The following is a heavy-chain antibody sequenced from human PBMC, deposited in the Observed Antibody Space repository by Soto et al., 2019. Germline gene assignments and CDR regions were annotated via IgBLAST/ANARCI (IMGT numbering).Heavy chain of an antibody. V-gene: IGHV6-1*01. CDR1: GDSVSSNGAC. Sequence: SQTLSLTCVISGDSVSSNGACWNWVRQSPSRGLQWLGRIYYRSKWFHDYAASVESRMAINPDTSRNQFSLQLNYVTPEDAAVYYCARVHCSAGTCLDGLDFWGQGTTVTVSS. J-gene: IGHJ6*02. CDR2: IYYRSKWFH. D-gene: IGHD2-15*01. CDR3: ARVHCSAGTCLDGLDF.